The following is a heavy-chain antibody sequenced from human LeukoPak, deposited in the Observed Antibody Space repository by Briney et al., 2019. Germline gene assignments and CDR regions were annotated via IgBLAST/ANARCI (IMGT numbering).Heavy chain of an antibody. J-gene: IGHJ4*02. CDR3: ATGSV. CDR2: FDPEDDEK. CDR1: GYTFTGYY. V-gene: IGHV1-24*01. D-gene: IGHD1-26*01. Sequence: ASVKVSCKASGYTFTGYYIHWVRQAPGKGLEWMGSFDPEDDEKIYAQKLQGRVTMTEDSSTDTAYMELRSLRSEDTAVYYCATGSVWGQGTLVTVSS.